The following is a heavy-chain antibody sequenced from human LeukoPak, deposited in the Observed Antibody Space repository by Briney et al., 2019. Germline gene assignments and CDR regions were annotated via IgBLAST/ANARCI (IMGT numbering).Heavy chain of an antibody. Sequence: PSQTLSLTCTVSGDSISSADYYWSWIRQPPGKGLEWIGYIYYSGSTYYNPSLKSRVTISVDKSKNQFSLRLSSVTAADTAVYYCARSGNSWYFDLWGRGTLVTVSS. V-gene: IGHV4-30-4*01. D-gene: IGHD4-23*01. CDR3: ARSGNSWYFDL. J-gene: IGHJ2*01. CDR1: GDSISSADYY. CDR2: IYYSGST.